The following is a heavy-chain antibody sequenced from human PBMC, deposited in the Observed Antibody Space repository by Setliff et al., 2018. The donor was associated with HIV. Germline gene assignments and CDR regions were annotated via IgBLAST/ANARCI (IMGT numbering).Heavy chain of an antibody. CDR2: ITWKSGVL. CDR3: VKGGALAGQFFYYMPV. Sequence: PRLSCEGSGFTFDNYAMHWVRQRPGKGLEWVSGITWKSGVLGYAASVKGRFTISRDNARSSLHLQMNSLATEDTALYFCVKGGALAGQFFYYMPVWGKGTTVTVSS. CDR1: GFTFDNYA. D-gene: IGHD6-19*01. J-gene: IGHJ6*04. V-gene: IGHV3-9*01.